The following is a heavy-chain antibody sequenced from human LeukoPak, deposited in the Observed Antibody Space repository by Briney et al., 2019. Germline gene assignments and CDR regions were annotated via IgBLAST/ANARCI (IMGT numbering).Heavy chain of an antibody. D-gene: IGHD2-2*01. CDR3: ARVAGYCSSTSAAGGSCYSPDY. Sequence: ASVKVSCKASGYTFTGYYMHWVRQAPGQGLEWMGRINPNSGGTNYAQKFQGRVTMTRDTSISTAYMELSRLRSDDTAVYYCARVAGYCSSTSAAGGSCYSPDYWGQGTLVTASS. CDR2: INPNSGGT. CDR1: GYTFTGYY. V-gene: IGHV1-2*06. J-gene: IGHJ4*02.